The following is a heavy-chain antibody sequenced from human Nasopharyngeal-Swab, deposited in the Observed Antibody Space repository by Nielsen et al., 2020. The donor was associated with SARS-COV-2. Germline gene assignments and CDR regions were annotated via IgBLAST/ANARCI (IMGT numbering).Heavy chain of an antibody. CDR2: INPSGGST. CDR1: GYTFTSYY. D-gene: IGHD6-13*01. V-gene: IGHV1-46*01. CDR3: AALTIAAAGRVAFDI. Sequence: ASVKVSCKASGYTFTSYYMHWVRQAPGQGLEWMGIINPSGGSTSYAQKFQGRVTITRDMSTSTAYMELSSLRSEDTAVYYCAALTIAAAGRVAFDIWGQGTMVTVSS. J-gene: IGHJ3*02.